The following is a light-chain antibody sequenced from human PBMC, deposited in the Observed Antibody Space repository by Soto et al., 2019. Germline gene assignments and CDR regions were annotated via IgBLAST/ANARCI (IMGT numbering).Light chain of an antibody. Sequence: QSVLTQPPSVSGAPGQRVTISCTGSSSNIGAGYDVHWYQQFPGTAPKLLIYDNSNRPSGVPDRFSGSNSGTSASLAITGLQAEDEADYYCQSYDSSLSAVVFGGGTKLTVL. CDR2: DNS. J-gene: IGLJ2*01. CDR3: QSYDSSLSAVV. CDR1: SSNIGAGYD. V-gene: IGLV1-40*01.